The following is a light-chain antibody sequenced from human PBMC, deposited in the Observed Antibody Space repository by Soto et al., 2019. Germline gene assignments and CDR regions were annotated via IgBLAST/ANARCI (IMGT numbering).Light chain of an antibody. CDR2: EAS. CDR1: QSVTSY. Sequence: EIVLTQSPATLSLSPGERATLSCRASQSVTSYLAWYQHKPVQAPRLLIYEASNSATGIPARFSDSGSGTDFPLTISSLEPEDFAGYYCQHRSNWLVSFGPDTKVDIK. J-gene: IGKJ3*01. V-gene: IGKV3-11*01. CDR3: QHRSNWLVS.